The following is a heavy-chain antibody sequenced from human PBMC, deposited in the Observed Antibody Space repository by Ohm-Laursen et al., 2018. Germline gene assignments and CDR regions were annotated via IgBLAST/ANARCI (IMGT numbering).Heavy chain of an antibody. CDR1: GFTFSTYA. V-gene: IGHV3-21*01. CDR3: ARAHCSGGSCYPEWFDP. CDR2: ISSSSSYI. J-gene: IGHJ5*02. D-gene: IGHD2-15*01. Sequence: SLRLSCAASGFTFSTYAMNWARQAPGKGLEWVSHISSSSSYIYYADSVKGRFTISRDNAKNSLYLQMNSLRAEDTAVYHCARAHCSGGSCYPEWFDPWGQGTLVTVSS.